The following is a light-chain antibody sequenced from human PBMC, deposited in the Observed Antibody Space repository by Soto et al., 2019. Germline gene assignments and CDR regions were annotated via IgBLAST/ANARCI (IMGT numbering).Light chain of an antibody. CDR2: AAS. Sequence: DIQMTQSPSSVSASVGDRVTITCRASQGISSCLAWYQQKPGKAPNLLIYAASSLQSGVPSMFSGSRSGTNFTLTISNPQHEDFATYYCKQGNSYPISCGKGTRLEIK. CDR3: KQGNSYPIS. CDR1: QGISSC. V-gene: IGKV1-12*01. J-gene: IGKJ5*01.